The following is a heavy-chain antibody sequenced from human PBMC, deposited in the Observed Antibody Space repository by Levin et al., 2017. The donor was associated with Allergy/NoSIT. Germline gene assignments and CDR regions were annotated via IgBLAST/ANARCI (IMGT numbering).Heavy chain of an antibody. Sequence: GESLKISCAASGFTFSNYNMNWVRQAPGKGLEWLSYISSNTRTIYYASSLKGRFTVSRDNAKNSPYLQMNSLRDDDTAVYYCVREGGWWPPYYFDYWGQGAPVTVSS. D-gene: IGHD2-15*01. CDR3: VREGGWWPPYYFDY. V-gene: IGHV3-48*02. CDR1: GFTFSNYN. CDR2: ISSNTRTI. J-gene: IGHJ4*02.